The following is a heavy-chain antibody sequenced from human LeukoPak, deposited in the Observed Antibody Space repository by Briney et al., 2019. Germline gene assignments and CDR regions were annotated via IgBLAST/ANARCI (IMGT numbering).Heavy chain of an antibody. J-gene: IGHJ4*02. CDR1: GGSISSSSYY. CDR2: IYYSGST. V-gene: IGHV4-39*01. D-gene: IGHD5-24*01. Sequence: SETLSLTCTVSGGSISSSSYYWGWIRQPPGKGLEWIGSIYYSGSTYYNPSLKSRVTISVDTSKNQFSLKLSSVTAADTAVYYCARQLQEMATGKNFDYWGQGTLVTVSS. CDR3: ARQLQEMATGKNFDY.